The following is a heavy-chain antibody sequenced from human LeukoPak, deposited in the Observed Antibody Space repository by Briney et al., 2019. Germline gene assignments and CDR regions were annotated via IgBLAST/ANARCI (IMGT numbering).Heavy chain of an antibody. CDR1: GNTFTNYG. Sequence: ASVKVSCKASGNTFTNYGVSWVRQAPGQGLEWMGWITSNNGHTSYTQKFQGRVTMTTDTSTSTAYVELRSLRSDDTAVYYCARERGRDYRDLDYWGQGTLVTVSS. CDR3: ARERGRDYRDLDY. CDR2: ITSNNGHT. J-gene: IGHJ4*02. V-gene: IGHV1-18*01. D-gene: IGHD4-17*01.